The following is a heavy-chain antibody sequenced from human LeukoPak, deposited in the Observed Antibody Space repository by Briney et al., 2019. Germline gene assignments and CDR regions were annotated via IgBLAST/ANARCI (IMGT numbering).Heavy chain of an antibody. J-gene: IGHJ4*02. D-gene: IGHD6-13*01. Sequence: ASVKVSCKVSGYTLTELSMHWVRQAPGKGLEWMGGFDPEDGETICAQKFQGRVTMTEDTSTDTAYMELSSLRSEDTAVYYCATSIAAAGRVYFDYWGQGTLVTVSS. CDR1: GYTLTELS. V-gene: IGHV1-24*01. CDR2: FDPEDGET. CDR3: ATSIAAAGRVYFDY.